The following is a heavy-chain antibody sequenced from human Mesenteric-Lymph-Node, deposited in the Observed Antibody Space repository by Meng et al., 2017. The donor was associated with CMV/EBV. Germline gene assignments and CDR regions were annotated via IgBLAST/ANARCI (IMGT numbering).Heavy chain of an antibody. Sequence: GGSLRLSCAASGFTFSSYAMSWVRQAPGKGLEWVSGINWNSGSIVYADSVKGRFTISRDNAKNSLYLQMDSLRTEDTALYYCAKDMAPRSGAYNWNYDYWGQGTLVTVSS. J-gene: IGHJ4*02. D-gene: IGHD1-20*01. V-gene: IGHV3-9*01. CDR1: GFTFSSYA. CDR3: AKDMAPRSGAYNWNYDY. CDR2: INWNSGSI.